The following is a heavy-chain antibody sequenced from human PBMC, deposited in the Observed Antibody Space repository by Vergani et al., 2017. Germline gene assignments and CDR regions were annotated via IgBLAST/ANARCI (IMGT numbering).Heavy chain of an antibody. CDR3: ARGRYYYGSGSPGFYYGMDV. CDR1: FDSIRNLY. V-gene: IGHV4-59*11. J-gene: IGHJ6*02. CDR2: IHYSENT. D-gene: IGHD3-10*01. Sequence: QVQLQESGPGLVKSSETLSLTCSVSFDSIRNLYCNWIRQPPGKGLEWIGSIHYSENTNYNPSLKTRVTISVDTSKNQFSLTLTSVTAADTAVYYCARGRYYYGSGSPGFYYGMDVWGQGTTVTVSS.